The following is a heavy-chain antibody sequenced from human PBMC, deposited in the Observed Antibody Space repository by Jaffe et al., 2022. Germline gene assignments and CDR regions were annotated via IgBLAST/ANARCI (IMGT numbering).Heavy chain of an antibody. Sequence: EVQLVESGGGLVQPGRSLRLSCAASGFTFDDYAMHWVRQAPGKGLEWVSGISWNSGSIGYADSVKGRFTISRDNAKNSLYLQMNSLRAEDTALYYCAKGTSDSVAGSIDPYYFDYWGQGTLVTVSS. J-gene: IGHJ4*02. CDR3: AKGTSDSVAGSIDPYYFDY. V-gene: IGHV3-9*01. D-gene: IGHD6-19*01. CDR2: ISWNSGSI. CDR1: GFTFDDYA.